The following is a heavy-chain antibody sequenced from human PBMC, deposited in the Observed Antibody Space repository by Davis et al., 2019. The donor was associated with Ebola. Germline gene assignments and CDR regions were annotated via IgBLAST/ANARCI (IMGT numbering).Heavy chain of an antibody. D-gene: IGHD4-17*01. Sequence: MPSETLSLTCTVSGGSISSGGYYWSWIRQHPGKGLEWIGYIYYSGSTYYNPSLKSRVTISVDTSKNQFSLKLSSVTAADTAVYYCARSLDYGDYVDWVYWGQGTLVTVSS. CDR2: IYYSGST. CDR3: ARSLDYGDYVDWVY. V-gene: IGHV4-31*03. CDR1: GGSISSGGYY. J-gene: IGHJ4*02.